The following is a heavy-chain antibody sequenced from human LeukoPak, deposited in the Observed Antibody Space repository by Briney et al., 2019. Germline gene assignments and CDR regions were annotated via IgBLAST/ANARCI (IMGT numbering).Heavy chain of an antibody. CDR1: ALSFSDFG. CDR2: ISYDGSNK. Sequence: GRYLRHWRVGTALSFSDFGMSWVREALGKGLEWVAVISYDGSNKYYADSVKGRFTISRDNSKNTLYMQVNSLKSEDTAVYYCARIHSGYEPPKEYYGMDVWGKGTTVTVSS. V-gene: IGHV3-30*19. CDR3: ARIHSGYEPPKEYYGMDV. J-gene: IGHJ6*04. D-gene: IGHD5-12*01.